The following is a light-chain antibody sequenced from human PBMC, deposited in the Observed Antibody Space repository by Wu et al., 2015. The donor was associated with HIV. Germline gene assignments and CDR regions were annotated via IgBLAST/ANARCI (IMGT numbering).Light chain of an antibody. Sequence: EIVLTQSPGTLSLSPGERATLSCRASQSVSSYLAWYQQKPGQVPRLLIFDASNRATGIPARFSGSGSVTDFTLTISSLEPEDFAVYYCLQSSSWPLTFGQGTRLEIK. CDR3: LQSSSWPLT. J-gene: IGKJ5*01. CDR1: QSVSSY. CDR2: DAS. V-gene: IGKV3-11*01.